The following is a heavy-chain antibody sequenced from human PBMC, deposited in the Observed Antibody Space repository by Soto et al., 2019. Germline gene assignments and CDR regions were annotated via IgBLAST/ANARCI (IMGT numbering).Heavy chain of an antibody. CDR2: IYYSGST. CDR3: ALEFKAARQVLFDY. D-gene: IGHD6-6*01. J-gene: IGHJ4*02. Sequence: SETLSLTCTVSGGSISSYYWSWIRQPPGKGLEWIGYIYYSGSTNYNPSLKSRVTISVDTSKNQFSLKLSSVTAADTAVYYCALEFKAARQVLFDYWGQGTLVTVS. CDR1: GGSISSYY. V-gene: IGHV4-59*12.